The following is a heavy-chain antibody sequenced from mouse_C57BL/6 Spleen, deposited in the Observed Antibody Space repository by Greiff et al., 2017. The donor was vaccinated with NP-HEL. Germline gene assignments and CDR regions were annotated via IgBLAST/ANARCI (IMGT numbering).Heavy chain of an antibody. CDR2: IHPTSGST. CDR1: GYTFTSYW. D-gene: IGHD1-1*01. J-gene: IGHJ2*01. CDR3: ARGRVSTTYYYDY. V-gene: IGHV1-64*01. Sequence: VKLQQPGAELVKPGASVKLSCKASGYTFTSYWMHWVKQRPGQGLEWIGMIHPTSGSTTYNEKFKSKATLTVDKSSSPAYMPLSRLTSEYSAFYYCARGRVSTTYYYDYWGQGTTLTVAS.